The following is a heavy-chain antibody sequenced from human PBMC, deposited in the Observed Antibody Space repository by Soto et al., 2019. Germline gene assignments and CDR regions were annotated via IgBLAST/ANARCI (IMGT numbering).Heavy chain of an antibody. D-gene: IGHD6-6*01. V-gene: IGHV4-59*01. Sequence: SETLSLTCTVSGGSISSYYWSWIRQPPGKGLEWIGYIYYSGSTNYNPSLKSRATISVDTSKNQFSLKLSSVTAADTAVYYCARDLSEYSGGGGFDYWGQGTLVTVSS. CDR1: GGSISSYY. CDR3: ARDLSEYSGGGGFDY. J-gene: IGHJ4*02. CDR2: IYYSGST.